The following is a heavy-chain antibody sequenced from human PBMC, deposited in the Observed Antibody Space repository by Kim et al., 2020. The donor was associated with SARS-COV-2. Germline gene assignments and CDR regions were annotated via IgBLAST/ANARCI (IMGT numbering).Heavy chain of an antibody. D-gene: IGHD1-26*01. J-gene: IGHJ6*02. V-gene: IGHV1-69*01. CDR3: AREREPLGYYYGMDV. Sequence: QKCQGRVTITADESTSTAYMELSRLRSEETAVYYCAREREPLGYYYGMDVWGQGTTVTVSS.